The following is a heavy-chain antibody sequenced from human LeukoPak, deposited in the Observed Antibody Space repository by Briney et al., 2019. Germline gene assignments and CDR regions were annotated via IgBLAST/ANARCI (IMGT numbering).Heavy chain of an antibody. CDR3: ARGPRVFYGSGSPPEP. CDR2: INTNTGNP. D-gene: IGHD3-10*01. V-gene: IGHV7-4-1*02. J-gene: IGHJ5*02. Sequence: ASVKVSCKASGYTFTNYAMNWVRQAPGQGLEWMGWINTNTGNPTYAQGFTGRFVFSLDTSVSTAYLQISSLKAEDTAVYYCARGPRVFYGSGSPPEPWGQGTLVTVSS. CDR1: GYTFTNYA.